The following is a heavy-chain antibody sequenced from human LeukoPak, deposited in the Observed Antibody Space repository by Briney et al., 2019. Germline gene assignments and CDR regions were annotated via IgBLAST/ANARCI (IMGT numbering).Heavy chain of an antibody. CDR3: ANRGYCSSTSCYSFDY. V-gene: IGHV3-30*04. CDR1: GFTFSSYA. Sequence: PGGSLRLSCAASGFTFSSYAMHWVRQAPGKGLEWVAVISYDGSNKYYADSVKGRFTISRDNSKNTLYLQMNSLRAEDTAVYYCANRGYCSSTSCYSFDYWGQGTLVTVSS. CDR2: ISYDGSNK. D-gene: IGHD2-2*01. J-gene: IGHJ4*02.